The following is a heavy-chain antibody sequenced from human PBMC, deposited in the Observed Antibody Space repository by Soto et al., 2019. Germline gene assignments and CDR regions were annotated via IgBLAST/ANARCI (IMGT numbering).Heavy chain of an antibody. CDR1: GGTFSSYA. CDR2: IIPIFGTA. CDR3: ARDDYGGNEGYNYYGMDV. Sequence: QVQLVQSGAEVKKPGSSVKVSCKASGGTFSSYAISWVRQAPGQGLEWMGWIIPIFGTANHAQKFQGRVTITADESTSTAYMELSSLRSEDTAVYYCARDDYGGNEGYNYYGMDVWGQGTTVTVSS. D-gene: IGHD4-17*01. J-gene: IGHJ6*02. V-gene: IGHV1-69*01.